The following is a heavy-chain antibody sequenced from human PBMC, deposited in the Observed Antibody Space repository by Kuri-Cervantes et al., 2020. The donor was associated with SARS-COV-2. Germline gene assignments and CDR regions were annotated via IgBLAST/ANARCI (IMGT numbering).Heavy chain of an antibody. CDR3: ARGTSGRDDFWSGYYVGYYYYYGMDV. CDR2: IWYDGSNK. CDR1: GFMFTTYA. Sequence: GESLKISCEGSGFMFTTYAMHWVRQAPGKGLEWVAVIWYDGSNKSYADSVKGRFTISRDNSKNTLYLQMNSLRGEDTAVYYCARGTSGRDDFWSGYYVGYYYYYGMDVWGQGTTVTVSS. J-gene: IGHJ6*02. D-gene: IGHD3-3*01. V-gene: IGHV3-33*01.